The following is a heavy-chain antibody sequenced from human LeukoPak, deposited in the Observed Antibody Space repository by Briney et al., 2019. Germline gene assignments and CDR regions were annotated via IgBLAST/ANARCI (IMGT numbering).Heavy chain of an antibody. D-gene: IGHD3-22*01. CDR1: GFTFSDYG. V-gene: IGHV3-30*06. J-gene: IGHJ5*02. CDR3: ARDNDPDYSSSPGWFDL. Sequence: GRSLRLSCAASGFTFSDYGIHWVRLAPGKGLEWVGVTSSDGSNKFYADSVKGRFTVSRDNSKNTLYLQMNSLRAEDTAVYYCARDNDPDYSSSPGWFDLWGQGTLVTVFS. CDR2: TSSDGSNK.